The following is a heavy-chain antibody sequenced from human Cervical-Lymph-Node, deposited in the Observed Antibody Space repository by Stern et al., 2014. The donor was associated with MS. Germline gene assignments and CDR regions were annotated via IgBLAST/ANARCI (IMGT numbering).Heavy chain of an antibody. D-gene: IGHD2-21*02. V-gene: IGHV4-31*03. CDR2: IYYSGST. Sequence: QVQLQESGPGLVKPSQTLSLTCTVSGGSISSGGYYWSWIRQHPGKGLELIGYIYYSGSTYYNPSLKSRVTITVDTSKNQFSLKLSSVTAADTAVYYCAVESALRSFDYWGQGTLVTVSS. J-gene: IGHJ4*02. CDR3: AVESALRSFDY. CDR1: GGSISSGGYY.